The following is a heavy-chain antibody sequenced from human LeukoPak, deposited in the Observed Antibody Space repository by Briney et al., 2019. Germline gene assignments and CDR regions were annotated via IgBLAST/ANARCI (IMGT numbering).Heavy chain of an antibody. CDR3: ARVKSGLVATAGNYYYYMDV. D-gene: IGHD5-12*01. V-gene: IGHV4-39*01. CDR1: GGSISSTSYY. CDR2: IYYSGST. J-gene: IGHJ6*03. Sequence: SETLSLTCTVSGGSISSTSYYWGWIRQPPGKGLVWIGSIYYSGSTYYNPSLKSRVTISVDTSKNQFSLKLSSVTAADTAVFYCARVKSGLVATAGNYYYYMDVWGKGTTVTVSS.